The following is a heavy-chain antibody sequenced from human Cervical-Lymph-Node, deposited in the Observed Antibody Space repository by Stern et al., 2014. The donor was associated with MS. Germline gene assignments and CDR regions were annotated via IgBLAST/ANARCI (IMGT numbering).Heavy chain of an antibody. V-gene: IGHV4-59*01. Sequence: QVQLQESGPGLVKPSETLSLTCTVPGGSLRSYYWNWIRQAPGKGLEWLGFIYHTGSVNYNPSLSSRVAMSVDTSKNQFSLTVSSVTAADTAVYYCAREGEYCSGSRCYPFLDYWGQGTLVTVSS. D-gene: IGHD2-15*01. CDR1: GGSLRSYY. CDR3: AREGEYCSGSRCYPFLDY. CDR2: IYHTGSV. J-gene: IGHJ4*02.